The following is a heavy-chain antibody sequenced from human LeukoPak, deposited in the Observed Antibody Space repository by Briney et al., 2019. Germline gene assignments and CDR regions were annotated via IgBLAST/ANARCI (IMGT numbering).Heavy chain of an antibody. CDR1: GYTFTSYY. J-gene: IGHJ4*02. Sequence: ASVKVSCKASGYTFTSYYMHWVRQAPGQGLEWMGIINPSGGSTSYAQKFQGRVTMTRDTSTSTVYMELSSLRSEDTAVYYCARSPRITIFGVGTGDYFDYWGQGTLVTVSS. D-gene: IGHD3-3*01. CDR2: INPSGGST. CDR3: ARSPRITIFGVGTGDYFDY. V-gene: IGHV1-46*01.